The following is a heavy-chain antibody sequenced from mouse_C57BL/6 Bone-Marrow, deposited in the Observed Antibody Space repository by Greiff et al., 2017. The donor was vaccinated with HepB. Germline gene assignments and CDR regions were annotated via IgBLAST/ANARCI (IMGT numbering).Heavy chain of an antibody. CDR1: GFTFSSYA. CDR2: ISSGGDYI. V-gene: IGHV5-9-1*02. J-gene: IGHJ3*01. CDR3: TRDGYYYGSSPAWFAY. Sequence: EVKLVESGAGLVKPGGSLKLSCAASGFTFSSYAMSWVRQTPEKRLEWVAYISSGGDYIYYADTVKGRFTISRDNARNTLYLQMSSLKSEDTAMYYCTRDGYYYGSSPAWFAYWGQGTLVTVSA. D-gene: IGHD1-1*01.